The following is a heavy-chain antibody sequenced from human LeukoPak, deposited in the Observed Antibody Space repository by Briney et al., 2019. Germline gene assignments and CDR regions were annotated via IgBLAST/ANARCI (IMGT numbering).Heavy chain of an antibody. CDR2: ISGSGGST. V-gene: IGHV3-23*01. CDR1: GFTFSSYG. CDR3: AKGSRHACDYWYYFDY. D-gene: IGHD4-17*01. J-gene: IGHJ4*02. Sequence: PGGSLRLSCAASGFTFSSYGMSWVRQAPGKGLEWVSAISGSGGSTYYADSVKGRFTISRDNSKNTLYLQMNSLRAEDTAVYYCAKGSRHACDYWYYFDYWGQGSLVTVSS.